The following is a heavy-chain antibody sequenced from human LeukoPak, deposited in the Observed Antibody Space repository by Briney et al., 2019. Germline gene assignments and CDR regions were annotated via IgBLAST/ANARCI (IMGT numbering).Heavy chain of an antibody. CDR1: GYTFTGYY. D-gene: IGHD3-3*01. J-gene: IGHJ4*02. CDR3: ARGGVLRFLEHLDY. V-gene: IGHV1-46*01. CDR2: INPSGGST. Sequence: ASVKVSCKASGYTFTGYYLHWVRQAPGQGLEWMGWINPSGGSTTYAQKFQGRVTTTRDTSTSTVYMELSSLRSEDTAVYYCARGGVLRFLEHLDYWGQGTLVTVSS.